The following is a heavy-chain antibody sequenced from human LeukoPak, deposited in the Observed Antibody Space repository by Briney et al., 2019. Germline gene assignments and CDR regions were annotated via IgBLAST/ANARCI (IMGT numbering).Heavy chain of an antibody. Sequence: PGGSLRLSCAASGFTFSSYEMNWVRQAPGKGLEWVSYISGSGTTIYYADSVKGRFTISRDNAKNSLYLQMNSLKAGDTAFYYCATWGVWGRGTLVTVSS. CDR2: ISGSGTTI. CDR3: ATWGV. D-gene: IGHD3-10*01. V-gene: IGHV3-48*03. CDR1: GFTFSSYE. J-gene: IGHJ4*02.